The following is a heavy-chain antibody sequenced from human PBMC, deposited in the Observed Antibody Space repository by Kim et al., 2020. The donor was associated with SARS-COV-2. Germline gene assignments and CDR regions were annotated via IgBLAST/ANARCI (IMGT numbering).Heavy chain of an antibody. CDR2: IYYSGST. D-gene: IGHD3-22*01. V-gene: IGHV4-39*01. J-gene: IGHJ4*02. CDR3: ARRLGYSYGSESPHYYDSSGPNYYFDY. Sequence: SETLSLTCTVSGGSISSSSYYWCWIRQPPGKGLEWIGSIYYSGSTYYNPSLKSRVTISVDTSKNQFSLKLSSVTAADTAVYYCARRLGYSYGSESPHYYDSSGPNYYFDYWGQGTLVTVSS. CDR1: GGSISSSSYY.